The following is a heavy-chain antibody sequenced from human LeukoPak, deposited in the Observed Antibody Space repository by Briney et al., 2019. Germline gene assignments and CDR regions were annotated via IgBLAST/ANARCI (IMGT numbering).Heavy chain of an antibody. V-gene: IGHV4-39*07. CDR2: IYYSGST. Sequence: PSQTLSLTCTVSGGSISSSSYYWGWIRQPPGKGLEWIGSIYYSGSTYYNPSLKSRVTISVDTSKNQFSLKLSSVTAADTAVYYCARVAAAGIFDYWGQGTLVTVSS. CDR1: GGSISSSSYY. D-gene: IGHD6-13*01. J-gene: IGHJ4*02. CDR3: ARVAAAGIFDY.